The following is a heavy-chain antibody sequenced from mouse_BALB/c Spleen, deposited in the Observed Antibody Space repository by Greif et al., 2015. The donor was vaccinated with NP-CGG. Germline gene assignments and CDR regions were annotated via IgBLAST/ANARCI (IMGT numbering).Heavy chain of an antibody. Sequence: VQLQQSGAELMKPGASVKISCKATGYTFSSYWIEWVKQRPGHGLEWIGEILPGSGSTNYNEKFKGKATFTADTSSNTAYMQLSSLTSEDSAVYYCARWGLRHAMDYWGQGTSVTVSS. D-gene: IGHD2-2*01. CDR2: ILPGSGST. V-gene: IGHV1-9*01. J-gene: IGHJ4*01. CDR1: GYTFSSYW. CDR3: ARWGLRHAMDY.